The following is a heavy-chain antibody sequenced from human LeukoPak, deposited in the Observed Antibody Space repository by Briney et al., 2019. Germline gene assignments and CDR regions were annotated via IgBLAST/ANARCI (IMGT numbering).Heavy chain of an antibody. D-gene: IGHD3-22*01. CDR1: VGSISSSSYH. CDR3: ATEYSSSPHY. Sequence: SETLSLNRTVSVGSISSSSYHWGWIRQPAGKGLEWIASIYYSGTTYYNPSLKSRVTISVDTSKNQFSLKLNSVTAADTAVYYCATEYSSSPHYWGQGALVTVSS. CDR2: IYYSGTT. V-gene: IGHV4-39*07. J-gene: IGHJ4*02.